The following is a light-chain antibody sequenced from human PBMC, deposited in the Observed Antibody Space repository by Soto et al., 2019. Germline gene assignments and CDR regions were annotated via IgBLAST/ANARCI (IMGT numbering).Light chain of an antibody. CDR3: QQRSNWPPFT. Sequence: IVLTQSPATLSLSPGERATLSCRASQGVSNYLAWYQQKPGQAPRLLIYDASNRATDIPARFSGSGSGTDFTLTISSLEPEDFAVYYYQQRSNWPPFTFGQGTRLEIK. J-gene: IGKJ5*01. CDR1: QGVSNY. V-gene: IGKV3-11*01. CDR2: DAS.